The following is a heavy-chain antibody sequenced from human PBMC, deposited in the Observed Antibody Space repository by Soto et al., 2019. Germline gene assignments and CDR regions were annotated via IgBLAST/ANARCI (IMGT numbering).Heavy chain of an antibody. J-gene: IGHJ4*02. Sequence: QVQLQESGPGLVKPSQTLSLTCTVSGGSITSGDYYWSWIRQPPGKGLEWIGYILYSGTTNYNPSLESRLTISVDTSKNQFSLKLTSVTAADTAVYYCARNGALDYWGRGTPVTVSS. CDR2: ILYSGTT. CDR3: ARNGALDY. V-gene: IGHV4-30-4*01. CDR1: GGSITSGDYY. D-gene: IGHD2-8*01.